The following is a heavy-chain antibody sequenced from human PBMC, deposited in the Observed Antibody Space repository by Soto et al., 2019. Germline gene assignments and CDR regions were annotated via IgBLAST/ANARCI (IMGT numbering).Heavy chain of an antibody. CDR2: IGGSET. J-gene: IGHJ5*02. V-gene: IGHV3-23*01. CDR1: GFTFSIYA. CDR3: AKARGMTPFDP. Sequence: GSLRLSCATSGFTFSIYAMSWVRQAPGKGLEWVSSIGGSETYYADSVKGRFTISRDNSKNTLCLQMNSLRAEDTAVYYCAKARGMTPFDPWGQGTLVTVSS. D-gene: IGHD3-10*01.